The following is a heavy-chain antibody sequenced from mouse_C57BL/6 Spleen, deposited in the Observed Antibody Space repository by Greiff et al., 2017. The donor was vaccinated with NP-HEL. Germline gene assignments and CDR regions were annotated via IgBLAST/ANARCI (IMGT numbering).Heavy chain of an antibody. D-gene: IGHD1-2*01. CDR3: ARSGTTADYFDY. V-gene: IGHV1-26*01. CDR2: INPNNGGT. Sequence: EVQLQQSGPELVKPGASVKISCKASGYTFTDYYMNWVKQSPGKSLEWIGDINPNNGGTSYNQKFKGKATLTVDKSSSPAYMELRSLTSEDSAVYYCARSGTTADYFDYWGQGTTLTVSS. CDR1: GYTFTDYY. J-gene: IGHJ2*01.